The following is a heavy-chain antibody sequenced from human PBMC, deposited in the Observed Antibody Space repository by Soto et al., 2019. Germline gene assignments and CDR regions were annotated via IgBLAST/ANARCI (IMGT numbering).Heavy chain of an antibody. CDR2: MNPNSGNT. J-gene: IGHJ5*02. D-gene: IGHD3-10*01. Sequence: QVQLVQSGAEVKKPGASVKVSCKASGYTFTSYDINWVRQATGQGLEWMGWMNPNSGNTGYAQKFQGTFTMTRNNSISTAYMELSSLRSEDTAVYYCARLRVRGVPGENWFDPWGQGTLVTVSS. CDR1: GYTFTSYD. CDR3: ARLRVRGVPGENWFDP. V-gene: IGHV1-8*01.